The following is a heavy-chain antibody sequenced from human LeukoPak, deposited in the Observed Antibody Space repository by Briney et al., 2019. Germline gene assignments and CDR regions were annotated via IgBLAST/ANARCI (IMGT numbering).Heavy chain of an antibody. CDR2: ISGSGGST. V-gene: IGHV3-23*01. CDR3: AKDLDIVVVPAAPGDY. CDR1: GFTFSSYA. Sequence: GGSLRLSCAASGFTFSSYAMSWVRQAPGKGLEWVSAISGSGGSTYYTDSVKGRFTISRDNSKNTLYLQMNSLRAEDTAVYYCAKDLDIVVVPAAPGDYWGQGTLVTVSS. J-gene: IGHJ4*02. D-gene: IGHD2-2*03.